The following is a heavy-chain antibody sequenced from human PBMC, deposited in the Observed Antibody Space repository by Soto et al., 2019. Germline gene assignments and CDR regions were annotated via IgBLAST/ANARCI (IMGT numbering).Heavy chain of an antibody. J-gene: IGHJ3*02. CDR3: GRADYANAFDI. CDR2: IYHSGST. V-gene: IGHV4-30-2*01. Sequence: QLQLQESGSGLVTPSQTLSLTCAVSGGSISSGGYSWNWIRQPPGKGLEWIGNIYHSGSTYYNASLKSRVTISVDRSKNQFSLKLSSVTAADTAVYYCGRADYANAFDIWGQGTMVTVSS. CDR1: GGSISSGGYS. D-gene: IGHD4-17*01.